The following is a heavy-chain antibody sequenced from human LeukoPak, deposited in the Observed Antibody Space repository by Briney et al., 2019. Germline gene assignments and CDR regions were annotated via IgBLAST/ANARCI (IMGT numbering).Heavy chain of an antibody. Sequence: SRTLSLTCSVSGGSVTSGPNYWNWIRRPAGKGLEWIGRIQTSGRVNYNPSLKSRVTVYLDTPKNLVSLQLTSVTAADTAVYYCARDRGNGDYGDYFDSWGQGTQVTVS. CDR3: ARDRGNGDYGDYFDS. J-gene: IGHJ4*02. V-gene: IGHV4-61*02. CDR2: IQTSGRV. D-gene: IGHD4-17*01. CDR1: GGSVTSGPNY.